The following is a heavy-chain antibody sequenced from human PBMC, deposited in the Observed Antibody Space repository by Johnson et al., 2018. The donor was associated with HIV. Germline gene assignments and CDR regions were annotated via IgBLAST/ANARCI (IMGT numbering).Heavy chain of an antibody. Sequence: VQLVESGGGVVRPGGSLRLSCAASGFTFDDYGMSWVRQVPGKGLEWVCDTNWNGANTAYADSVKGRFTISRDNAKKSLYLHMNSLRVEDTALYYCVRVGKYCDDDCHSGVDAFDIWGQGTMVTVSS. CDR2: TNWNGANT. CDR1: GFTFDDYG. CDR3: VRVGKYCDDDCHSGVDAFDI. D-gene: IGHD2-21*02. V-gene: IGHV3-20*04. J-gene: IGHJ3*02.